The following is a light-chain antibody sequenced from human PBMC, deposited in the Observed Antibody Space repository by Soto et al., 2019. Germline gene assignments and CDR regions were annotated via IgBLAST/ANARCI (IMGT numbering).Light chain of an antibody. CDR1: QGISSW. J-gene: IGKJ1*01. V-gene: IGKV1D-16*01. CDR3: QQYNDYSWT. CDR2: AAS. Sequence: DIQMTQSPSSVSASVGDRVTITFRASQGISSWLAWYQQKPGKAPTLLIYAASNLQSGVPSRFSGSGSGTEFTLTISSLQPDDVATYYCQQYNDYSWTFGQGTKVDIK.